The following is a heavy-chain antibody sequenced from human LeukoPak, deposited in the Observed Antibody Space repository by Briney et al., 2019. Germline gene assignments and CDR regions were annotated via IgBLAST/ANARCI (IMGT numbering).Heavy chain of an antibody. V-gene: IGHV3-15*01. CDR2: IRSTPDGGAT. D-gene: IGHD2-2*01. CDR3: ATDLHFIYCTATSCANY. J-gene: IGHJ4*02. CDR1: GFSFISSW. Sequence: GSLRLSCAASGFSFISSWMTWVRQAPGKGLEWVGRIRSTPDGGATDYAAPVKGRFTISGDDSKNTLYLQISSLRTEDTAVYYCATDLHFIYCTATSCANYWGQGTLVTISS.